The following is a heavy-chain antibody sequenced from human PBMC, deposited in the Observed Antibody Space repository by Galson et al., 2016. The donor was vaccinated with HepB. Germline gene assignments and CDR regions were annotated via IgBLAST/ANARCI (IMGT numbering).Heavy chain of an antibody. CDR3: ARRTHQPSFDY. D-gene: IGHD1-14*01. Sequence: SETLSLTCTVSGDSISIRGYYWAWIRQPPGKGLEWIGSIYYSGNTYNNPSLKTRVSMTVDTSKNHFSLELSSVTAADTAVYYCARRTHQPSFDYWGQGTPVSVSS. CDR1: GDSISIRGYY. CDR2: IYYSGNT. V-gene: IGHV4-39*02. J-gene: IGHJ4*02.